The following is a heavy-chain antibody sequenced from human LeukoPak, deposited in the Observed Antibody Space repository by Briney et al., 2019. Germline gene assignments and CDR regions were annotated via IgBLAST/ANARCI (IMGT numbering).Heavy chain of an antibody. Sequence: GGSLRLSCAASGFTVSSNYMSWVRQAPGKGLEWVSVIYSGGSTYYADSVKGRFTISRHNSKNTLCLQMNSLRAEDTAVYYCARDRPLLWFGELWGMDVWGQGTTVTVSS. CDR3: ARDRPLLWFGELWGMDV. D-gene: IGHD3-10*01. J-gene: IGHJ6*02. CDR2: IYSGGST. CDR1: GFTVSSNY. V-gene: IGHV3-53*04.